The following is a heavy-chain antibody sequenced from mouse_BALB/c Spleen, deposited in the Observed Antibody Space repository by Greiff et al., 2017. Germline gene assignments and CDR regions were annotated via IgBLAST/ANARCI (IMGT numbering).Heavy chain of an antibody. CDR3: AVYGNYTWFAY. Sequence: EVQLQQSGPELVKPGASVKISCKASGYTFTDYNMHWVKQSHGKSLEWIGYIYPYNGGTGYNQKFKSKATLTVDNSSSTAYMELRSLTSEDSAVYYCAVYGNYTWFAYWGQGTLVTVSA. CDR1: GYTFTDYN. V-gene: IGHV1S29*02. D-gene: IGHD2-1*01. J-gene: IGHJ3*01. CDR2: IYPYNGGT.